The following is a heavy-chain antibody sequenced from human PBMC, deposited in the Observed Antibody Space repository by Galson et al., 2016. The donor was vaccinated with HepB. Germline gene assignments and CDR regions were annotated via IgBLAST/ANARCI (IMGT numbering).Heavy chain of an antibody. CDR3: ARDSGPAWSYLDY. V-gene: IGHV3-30-3*01. Sequence: SLRLSCAASGFAFSRFAMHWVRQAPGKGLDWVALIPYDGSNTYYPDSVKGRFTISRDNSKNTLFLQMDRLRADDTAVYFCARDSGPAWSYLDYWGQGSLVTVSS. CDR1: GFAFSRFA. CDR2: IPYDGSNT. D-gene: IGHD2-15*01. J-gene: IGHJ4*02.